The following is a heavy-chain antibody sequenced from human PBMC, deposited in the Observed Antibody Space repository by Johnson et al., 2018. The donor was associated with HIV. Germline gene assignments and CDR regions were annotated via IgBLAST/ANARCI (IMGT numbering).Heavy chain of an antibody. CDR1: GFTFSSYA. V-gene: IGHV3-30-3*01. J-gene: IGHJ3*02. CDR2: ISYDGSNK. CDR3: ARDQNIVLMVYAAPGAFDI. D-gene: IGHD2-8*01. Sequence: VQLVESGGGLIQPGGSLRLSCAASGFTFSSYAMHWVRQAPGKGLEWVAVISYDGSNKYYADSVKGRFTISRDNSKNKLYLQMNSLRAEDTAVYYCARDQNIVLMVYAAPGAFDIWGQGTMVTVSS.